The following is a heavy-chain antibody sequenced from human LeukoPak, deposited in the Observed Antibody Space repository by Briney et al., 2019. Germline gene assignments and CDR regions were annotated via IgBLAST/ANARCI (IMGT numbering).Heavy chain of an antibody. Sequence: ASVKVSCKASGYTFTGYYMHWVRQAPGQGLEWMGRINPNSGGTNYAQKFQGRVTMTRDTSISTPYMELSRLRSDDTAVYYCAREDSSGYYYGAFDIWGQGTMVTVSS. J-gene: IGHJ3*02. D-gene: IGHD3-22*01. V-gene: IGHV1-2*06. CDR2: INPNSGGT. CDR3: AREDSSGYYYGAFDI. CDR1: GYTFTGYY.